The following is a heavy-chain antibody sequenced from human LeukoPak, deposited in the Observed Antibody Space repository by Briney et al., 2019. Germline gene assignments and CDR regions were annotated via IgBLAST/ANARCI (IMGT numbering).Heavy chain of an antibody. D-gene: IGHD5-18*01. CDR3: ARHETALFDY. Sequence: SETLPLTCTVSGGSISSYYWSWIRQPPGKGLEWIGYIYYSGSTNYNPSLKSRVTISVDTSKNQFSLKLSSVTAAATAVYYCARHETALFDYWGQGTLVTVSS. CDR1: GGSISSYY. CDR2: IYYSGST. J-gene: IGHJ4*02. V-gene: IGHV4-59*08.